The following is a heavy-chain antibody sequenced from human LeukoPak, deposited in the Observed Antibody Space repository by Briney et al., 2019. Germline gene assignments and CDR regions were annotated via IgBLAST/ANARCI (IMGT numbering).Heavy chain of an antibody. J-gene: IGHJ4*02. D-gene: IGHD3-9*01. CDR1: GFTFGGYP. Sequence: GGSLRFSCAASGFTFGGYPMNWLRQPPGKGLESLAYISGNSGSIHYADSVKGRFTVSRDNAKNSLYLQMNSLKAEDTAVYYCARVVDMMTGADYWGQGTLVTVSS. V-gene: IGHV3-48*03. CDR2: ISGNSGSI. CDR3: ARVVDMMTGADY.